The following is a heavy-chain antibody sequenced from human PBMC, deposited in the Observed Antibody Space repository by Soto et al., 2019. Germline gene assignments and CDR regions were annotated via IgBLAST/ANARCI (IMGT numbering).Heavy chain of an antibody. CDR1: GYTFTSYY. J-gene: IGHJ4*02. D-gene: IGHD3-22*01. V-gene: IGHV1-46*01. CDR3: AREGNDYYDSSGYRGYFDY. CDR2: INPSGGST. Sequence: ASVKVSCKASGYTFTSYYIHWVRQAPGQGLEWMGIINPSGGSTSYAQKFQGRVTMTRDTSTSTVYMELSSLRSEDTAVYYCAREGNDYYDSSGYRGYFDYWGQGTLVTVSS.